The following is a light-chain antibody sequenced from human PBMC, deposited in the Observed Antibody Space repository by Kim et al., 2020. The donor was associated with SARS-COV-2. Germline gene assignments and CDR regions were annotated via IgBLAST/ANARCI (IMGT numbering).Light chain of an antibody. CDR3: SSYTSSSTLV. CDR1: SSDVGGYNY. J-gene: IGLJ2*01. CDR2: DVS. Sequence: QSALTQPASVSGSPGQSITISCTGTSSDVGGYNYVSWYQQHPGKAPKLMIYDVSNRPSGVSNRFSGSKSGNTASLTISGLQAEDEADYYCSSYTSSSTLVFGRDPADRP. V-gene: IGLV2-14*03.